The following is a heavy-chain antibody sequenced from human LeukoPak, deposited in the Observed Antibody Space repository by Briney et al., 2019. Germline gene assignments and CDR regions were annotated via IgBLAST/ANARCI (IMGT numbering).Heavy chain of an antibody. CDR2: IYYSGST. Sequence: SETLSLTCTVSGGSISSYYWSWIRQPPGKGLEWIGYIYYSGSTNYNPSLKCRVTISVDTSKNQFSLKLSSVTAADTAVYYCARGSSWYSLDDYWGQGTLVTVSS. CDR3: ARGSSWYSLDDY. CDR1: GGSISSYY. D-gene: IGHD6-13*01. V-gene: IGHV4-59*01. J-gene: IGHJ4*02.